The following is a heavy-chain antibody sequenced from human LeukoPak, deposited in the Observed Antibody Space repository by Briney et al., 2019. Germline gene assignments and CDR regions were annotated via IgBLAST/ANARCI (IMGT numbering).Heavy chain of an antibody. CDR3: ARLSTYFGLVTDFDY. D-gene: IGHD3-3*01. Sequence: ASVKVSCKASGYTFTSYDINWVRQATGQGLEWMGWMNPNSGNTGYAQKFQGRVTMTRNTSISTAYMELSSLTSEDTAVYYSARLSTYFGLVTDFDYWGQGTLVTVSS. J-gene: IGHJ4*02. CDR1: GYTFTSYD. V-gene: IGHV1-8*01. CDR2: MNPNSGNT.